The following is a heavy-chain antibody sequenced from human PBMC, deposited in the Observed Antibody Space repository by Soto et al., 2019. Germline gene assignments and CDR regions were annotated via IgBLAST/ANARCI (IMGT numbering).Heavy chain of an antibody. J-gene: IGHJ4*02. V-gene: IGHV4-39*01. D-gene: IGHD1-26*01. CDR3: ARRYGGFDY. CDR2: IYYSGST. CDR1: GGSISSSSYY. Sequence: PSETLSLTCTGSGGSISSSSYYWGWIRQPPGKGLEWIGSIYYSGSTYYNPSLKSRVAISVDTSKNQFSLKLSSVTAADTAVYYCARRYGGFDYWGQGTLVTV.